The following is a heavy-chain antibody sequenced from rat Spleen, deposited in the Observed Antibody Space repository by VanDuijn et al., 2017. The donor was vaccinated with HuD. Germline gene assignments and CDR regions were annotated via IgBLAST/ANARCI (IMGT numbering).Heavy chain of an antibody. Sequence: EVQLVESGGGLVQPGRSLKLSCAASGFTFSDYYMAWVRQAPKKGLEWVASISYEGSGTYYGDSVKGRFTISRDNAKSTLYLQINSLRSEDTATYYCARLDSSYFDYWGQGVMVTVSS. J-gene: IGHJ2*01. CDR3: ARLDSSYFDY. V-gene: IGHV5-22*01. CDR2: ISYEGSGT. D-gene: IGHD1-2*01. CDR1: GFTFSDYY.